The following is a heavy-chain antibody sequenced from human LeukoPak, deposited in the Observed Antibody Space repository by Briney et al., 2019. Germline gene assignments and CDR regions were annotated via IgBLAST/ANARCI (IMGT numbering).Heavy chain of an antibody. J-gene: IGHJ4*02. D-gene: IGHD3-3*01. CDR1: GFTFSSYA. CDR3: AKDRLGIGRFLEWSTLYYFDY. V-gene: IGHV3-23*01. Sequence: SGGSLRLSCAASGFTFSSYAMSWVRQAPGKGLEWVSAISGSGGSTYYADSVKGRFTISRDNSKNTLYLQMNSLRAEDTAVYYCAKDRLGIGRFLEWSTLYYFDYWGQGTLVTVSS. CDR2: ISGSGGST.